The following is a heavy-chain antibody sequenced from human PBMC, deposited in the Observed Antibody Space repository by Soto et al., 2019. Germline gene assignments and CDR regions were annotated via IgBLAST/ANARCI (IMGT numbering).Heavy chain of an antibody. CDR3: AREXANRLDP. Sequence: QVQLVQSGAEVKKPGASVKVSCKASGYTFTSYDINWVRQATGQGLEWMGWMNPNSGNTGYAQKFQGRVTMTRNTXIXXAXXXXSXXXXXXXXVXXXAREXANRLDPWGQGTLVTVSS. CDR1: GYTFTSYD. J-gene: IGHJ5*02. CDR2: MNPNSGNT. V-gene: IGHV1-8*01.